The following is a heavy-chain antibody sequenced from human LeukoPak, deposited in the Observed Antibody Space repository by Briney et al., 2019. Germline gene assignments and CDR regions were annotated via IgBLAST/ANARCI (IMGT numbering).Heavy chain of an antibody. D-gene: IGHD3-22*01. V-gene: IGHV3-23*01. CDR3: ARHDYFDSGTYLSD. CDR2: ISGSGHNT. Sequence: HTGGSLRLSCAASGFTFSNYGMNWVRQAPGKGLEWVSAISGSGHNTYYADSVKGRFTVSRDNSKNTLYLQMNSLRAEDTAVYHCARHDYFDSGTYLSDWGQGTLVTVSS. CDR1: GFTFSNYG. J-gene: IGHJ4*02.